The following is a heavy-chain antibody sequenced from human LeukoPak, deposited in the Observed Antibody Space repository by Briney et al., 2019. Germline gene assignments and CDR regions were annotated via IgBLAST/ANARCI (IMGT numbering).Heavy chain of an antibody. D-gene: IGHD6-19*01. V-gene: IGHV3-7*01. Sequence: GGSLRLSCAASGFTFSNYWMTWVRQAPGKGLEWVANIKQDGSEKYYVDSVKGRFTISRDNAKNSLYLQMNSLRAEDTAVYYCARPTWLLSYDAFDIWGQGTMVTVSS. CDR3: ARPTWLLSYDAFDI. CDR1: GFTFSNYW. CDR2: IKQDGSEK. J-gene: IGHJ3*02.